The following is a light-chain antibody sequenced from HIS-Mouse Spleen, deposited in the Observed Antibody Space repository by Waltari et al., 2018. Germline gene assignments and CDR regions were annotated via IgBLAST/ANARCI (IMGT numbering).Light chain of an antibody. J-gene: IGLJ2*01. CDR3: SSYAGSNNLV. CDR1: SSDVGGYNY. Sequence: QSALTQPPSASGSPGQSVTISCTGTSSDVGGYNYVSRYQPHPGKAPKLMIYEVSKRPSGVPDRFSGSKSGNTASLTVSGLQAEDEADYYCSSYAGSNNLVFGGGTKLTVL. CDR2: EVS. V-gene: IGLV2-8*01.